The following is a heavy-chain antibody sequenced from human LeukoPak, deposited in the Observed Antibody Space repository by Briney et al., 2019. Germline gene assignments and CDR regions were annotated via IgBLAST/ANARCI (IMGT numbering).Heavy chain of an antibody. J-gene: IGHJ5*02. V-gene: IGHV1-2*02. CDR1: GYTFTGYY. CDR2: INPNSGGT. Sequence: ASVKVSCKASGYTFTGYYMHWVRQAPGQGLEWMGWINPNSGGTNYAQKFQGRVTMTRDTSISTAYMELSRLRSDDTAVYYCARDEESGSPIPTLGSSRSGLDPWGQGTLVTVSS. D-gene: IGHD2-15*01. CDR3: ARDEESGSPIPTLGSSRSGLDP.